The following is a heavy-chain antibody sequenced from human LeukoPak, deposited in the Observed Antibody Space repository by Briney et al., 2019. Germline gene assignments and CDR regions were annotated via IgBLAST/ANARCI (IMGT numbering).Heavy chain of an antibody. D-gene: IGHD5-18*01. CDR2: IYYSGST. Sequence: SETLSLTRTVSGGSTSSYYWSWIRQPPGKGLEWIGYIYYSGSTNYNPSLKSRVTISVHTSKNQFSLRLSSVTAADTAVYYCARVQIAYSYGLFDYWGQGALVTVSS. CDR3: ARVQIAYSYGLFDY. V-gene: IGHV4-59*01. J-gene: IGHJ4*02. CDR1: GGSTSSYY.